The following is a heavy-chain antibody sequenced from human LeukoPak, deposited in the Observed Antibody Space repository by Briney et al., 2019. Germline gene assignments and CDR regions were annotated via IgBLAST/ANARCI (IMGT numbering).Heavy chain of an antibody. V-gene: IGHV4-59*01. CDR2: IYYSGST. CDR3: ARDAGYYGGNSGWFDP. D-gene: IGHD4-23*01. CDR1: GGSISSYY. Sequence: SETLPLTCTVSGGSISSYYWSWIRQPPGKGLEWIGYIYYSGSTNYNPSLKSRVTISVDTSKNQFSLKLSSVTAADTAVYYCARDAGYYGGNSGWFDPWGQGTLVTVSS. J-gene: IGHJ5*02.